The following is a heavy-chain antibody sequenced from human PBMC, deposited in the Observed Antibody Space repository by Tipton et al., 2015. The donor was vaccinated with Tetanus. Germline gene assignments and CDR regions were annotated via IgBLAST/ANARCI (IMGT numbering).Heavy chain of an antibody. Sequence: TLSLTCTVSGGSVRSGSYSWNWIRQPPGKGLEWLAHVTYSGSTNSNYSLKSPITISQDTSKNQFSLKLISVTAADTAVYYCARANYDFPKKGPFDSWGQGTLVIVSS. V-gene: IGHV4-61*01. D-gene: IGHD3-3*01. CDR3: ARANYDFPKKGPFDS. J-gene: IGHJ4*02. CDR1: GGSVRSGSYS. CDR2: VTYSGST.